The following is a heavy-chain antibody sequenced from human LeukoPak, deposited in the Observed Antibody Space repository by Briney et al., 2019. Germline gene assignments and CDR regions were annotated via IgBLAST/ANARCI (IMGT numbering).Heavy chain of an antibody. D-gene: IGHD6-13*01. Sequence: GASVKVSCKASGYTFTRYGISGVRQAPGKGLEWMGWINAYNGNTNYAQKLQGRVTMTTDTSTSTAYMELRSLRSDDTAVYYCARDGYSTHPAATMFDPWGQGTLVTVSS. CDR1: GYTFTRYG. CDR3: ARDGYSTHPAATMFDP. CDR2: INAYNGNT. J-gene: IGHJ5*02. V-gene: IGHV1-18*04.